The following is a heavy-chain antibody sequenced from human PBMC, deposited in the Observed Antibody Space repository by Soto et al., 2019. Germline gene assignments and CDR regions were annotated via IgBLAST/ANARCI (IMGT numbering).Heavy chain of an antibody. CDR2: INHRGSA. V-gene: IGHV4-4*02. D-gene: IGHD6-13*01. CDR3: ARYNAASGTYYFDY. Sequence: SETLSLTCAVSGASVSSTYWWSWVRQPPGKGPEWIGEINHRGSANYNPSLKSRVTMSLDISKSQFSLRLTSVTAADTAVYFCARYNAASGTYYFDYWGRGALVPVSS. J-gene: IGHJ4*02. CDR1: GASVSSTYW.